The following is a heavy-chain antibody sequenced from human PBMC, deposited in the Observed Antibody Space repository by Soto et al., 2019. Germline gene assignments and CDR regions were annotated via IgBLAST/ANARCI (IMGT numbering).Heavy chain of an antibody. CDR1: GFTFSTYG. Sequence: QVQLVESGGGVVQPGRSLRLSCAASGFTFSTYGIHWVRQAPGKGLEWLAVIWYYGSKKYYADSVQGRFTISRDNSKNTGYLQSNSLRAEDTAVYYCVKDHCGGDCYSNPYFDYWGQGTLVTVSS. V-gene: IGHV3-33*06. J-gene: IGHJ4*02. CDR3: VKDHCGGDCYSNPYFDY. D-gene: IGHD2-21*02. CDR2: IWYYGSKK.